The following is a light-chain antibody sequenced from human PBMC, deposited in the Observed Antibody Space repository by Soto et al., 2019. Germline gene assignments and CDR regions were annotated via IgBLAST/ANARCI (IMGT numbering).Light chain of an antibody. CDR1: QSVSSN. Sequence: EIVMTQSPVTLSVSPGERATLSCRAGQSVSSNLAWYQQKPGQAPRLLIYGASTRAAGIPARFTGSGAGTEFTLTISSLQFDDATVYCCQQYNNWCTFGQGRQVE. V-gene: IGKV3-15*01. J-gene: IGKJ5*01. CDR2: GAS. CDR3: QQYNNWCT.